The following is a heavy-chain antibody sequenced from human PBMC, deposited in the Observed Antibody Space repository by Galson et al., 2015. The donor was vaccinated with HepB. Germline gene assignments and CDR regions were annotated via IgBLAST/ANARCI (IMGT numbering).Heavy chain of an antibody. V-gene: IGHV1-69*13. CDR1: GGTFSSYA. CDR2: IIPIFGIA. CDR3: ARGLGYCSGGSCSGGDY. J-gene: IGHJ4*02. Sequence: SVKVSCKASGGTFSSYAISWVRQAPGQGLEWMGGIIPIFGIANYAQKFQGRVTITADESTSTAYMELSSLRSEDTAVYYCARGLGYCSGGSCSGGDYWGQGTLVTVSS. D-gene: IGHD2-15*01.